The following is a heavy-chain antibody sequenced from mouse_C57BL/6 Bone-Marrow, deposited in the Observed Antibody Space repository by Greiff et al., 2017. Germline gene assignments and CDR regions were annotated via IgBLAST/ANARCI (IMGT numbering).Heavy chain of an antibody. V-gene: IGHV1-61*01. D-gene: IGHD2-4*01. CDR2: IYPSDSET. J-gene: IGHJ4*01. CDR3: ARGYDNDYSMDY. CDR1: GYTFTSYW. Sequence: QVQLQQPGAELVRPGSSVKLSCKASGYTFTSYWMDWVKQRPGQGLEWIGNIYPSDSETHYNQKFKDKATLTADKSTSTAHMQLHSLTSEDSAVYCCARGYDNDYSMDYWGQGTSVTVSS.